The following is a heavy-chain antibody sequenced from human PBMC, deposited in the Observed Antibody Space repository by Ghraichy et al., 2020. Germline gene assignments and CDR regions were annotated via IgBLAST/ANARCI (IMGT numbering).Heavy chain of an antibody. Sequence: SETLSLTCTVSGGSISSRSYYWGWIRQPPGKGLEWIGTIYYSGSTYYNPSLQSRVTISVDTSKNQFSLKLRSVTAADTAVYYCARHLKKTIAVGEALYWGQGALVTVSS. D-gene: IGHD6-19*01. CDR2: IYYSGST. J-gene: IGHJ4*02. CDR3: ARHLKKTIAVGEALY. CDR1: GGSISSRSYY. V-gene: IGHV4-39*01.